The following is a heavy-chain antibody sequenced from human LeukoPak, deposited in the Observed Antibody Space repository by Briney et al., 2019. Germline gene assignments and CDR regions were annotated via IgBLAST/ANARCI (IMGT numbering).Heavy chain of an antibody. Sequence: PGGSLRLSCAASGFTFDTYAMSWVRQAPGKGLEWVSGLSGSGGSTYYADSVKGRFTISRDNAKNTLYLQMTNLRAEDTAVYYCAKGQSGTCYSVDDFWGQGTLVTVSS. J-gene: IGHJ4*02. CDR3: AKGQSGTCYSVDDF. D-gene: IGHD2-15*01. CDR1: GFTFDTYA. V-gene: IGHV3-23*01. CDR2: LSGSGGST.